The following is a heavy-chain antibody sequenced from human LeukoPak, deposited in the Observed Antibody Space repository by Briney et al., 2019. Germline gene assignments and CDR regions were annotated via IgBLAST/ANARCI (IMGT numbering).Heavy chain of an antibody. D-gene: IGHD2-15*01. J-gene: IGHJ5*02. CDR1: GGSISSYY. V-gene: IGHV4-4*07. CDR3: ARVIQGWRYNWFDP. Sequence: SSETLSLTCTVSGGSISSYYWSWIRQPAGKGLEWIGRIYTSGSTNYNPSLKSRVTMSVDTSKNQFSLKLSSVTAADTAVYYCARVIQGWRYNWFDPWGQGTLVTVSS. CDR2: IYTSGST.